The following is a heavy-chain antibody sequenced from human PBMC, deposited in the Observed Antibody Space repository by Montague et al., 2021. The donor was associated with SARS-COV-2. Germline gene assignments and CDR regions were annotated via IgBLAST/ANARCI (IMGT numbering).Heavy chain of an antibody. CDR1: GFTFSTYD. CDR3: AKERGRGYSDYGEFDY. CDR2: ISGSGGST. Sequence: SLRLSCAASGFTFSTYDMSWVRQAPGKGLEWVSGISGSGGSTYYTDSVKGRFTISRDNSKNTVYLQMNGLRVVDTAVYYCAKERGRGYSDYGEFDYWGQGTLVTVSS. V-gene: IGHV3-23*01. J-gene: IGHJ4*02. D-gene: IGHD5-12*01.